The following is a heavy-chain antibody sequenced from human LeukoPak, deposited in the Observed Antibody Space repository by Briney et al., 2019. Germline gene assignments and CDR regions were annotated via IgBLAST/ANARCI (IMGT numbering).Heavy chain of an antibody. V-gene: IGHV1-24*01. Sequence: ASVTVSCTVSGYTFTELSIHWVRRAPGKGLEWMGGFDREDDEIMYARKFQGRVTVTEDTSTDTAVMELRSLKSEDTAVYYCATAPLVGVPTFLDSWDQGTLVTVSS. CDR1: GYTFTELS. D-gene: IGHD1-26*01. CDR2: FDREDDEI. CDR3: ATAPLVGVPTFLDS. J-gene: IGHJ4*02.